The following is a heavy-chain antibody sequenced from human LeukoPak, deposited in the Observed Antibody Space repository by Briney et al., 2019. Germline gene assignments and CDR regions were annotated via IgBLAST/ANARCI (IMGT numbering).Heavy chain of an antibody. CDR1: GFTFSSYS. V-gene: IGHV3-48*01. CDR3: ASHPLGATVVD. CDR2: ISSSSSTI. D-gene: IGHD4-23*01. Sequence: GGSLRLSCAASGFTFSSYSMNWVRQAPGKGLEWVSYISSSSSTIYYADSVKGRFTISRDNAKNSLYLQMNSLRAEDTAVYYCASHPLGATVVDWGQGTLVTVSS. J-gene: IGHJ4*02.